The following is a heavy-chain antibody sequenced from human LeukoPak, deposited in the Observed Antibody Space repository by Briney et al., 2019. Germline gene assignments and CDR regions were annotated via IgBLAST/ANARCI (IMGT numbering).Heavy chain of an antibody. Sequence: PGGSLRLSCAASGFTFSSYSMNWVRQAPGKGLEWVSSISSSSSYIYYADSVKGRFTISRDNAKNSLYLQMNSLRAEDTAVYYCAMGGAISSSAFDYWGQGTLVTVSS. CDR1: GFTFSSYS. CDR3: AMGGAISSSAFDY. J-gene: IGHJ4*02. CDR2: ISSSSSYI. D-gene: IGHD6-6*01. V-gene: IGHV3-21*01.